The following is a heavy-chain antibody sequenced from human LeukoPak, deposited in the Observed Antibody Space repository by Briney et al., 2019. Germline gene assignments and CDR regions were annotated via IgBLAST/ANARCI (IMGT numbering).Heavy chain of an antibody. Sequence: PGGSLRLSCAASGFTFSSYWMHWVRQAPGKGLVWVSRINSDGSSTSYADSVKGRFTISRDNAKNTLYLQMNSLRAEDTAIYYCAQQLGYCSSGSCYFTYWGQGTLVTVSS. D-gene: IGHD2-15*01. CDR1: GFTFSSYW. CDR2: INSDGSST. CDR3: AQQLGYCSSGSCYFTY. J-gene: IGHJ4*02. V-gene: IGHV3-74*01.